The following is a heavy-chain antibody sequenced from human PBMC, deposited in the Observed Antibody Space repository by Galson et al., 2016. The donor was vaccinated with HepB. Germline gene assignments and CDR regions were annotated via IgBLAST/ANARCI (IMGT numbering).Heavy chain of an antibody. CDR3: ARDNCINAICYTGWFDS. V-gene: IGHV3-21*01. CDR2: ISSGSSYI. Sequence: SLRLSCAASGFTFSSYSMNWVRQAPGKGLEWVSSISSGSSYIFYADSVKGRFTISRDNAKNSLYLQMNSLRVEDTAVYYCARDNCINAICYTGWFDSWGQGTLVTVSA. D-gene: IGHD2-8*01. CDR1: GFTFSSYS. J-gene: IGHJ5*01.